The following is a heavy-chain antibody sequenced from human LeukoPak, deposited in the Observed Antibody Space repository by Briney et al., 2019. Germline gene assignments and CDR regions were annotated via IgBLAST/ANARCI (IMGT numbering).Heavy chain of an antibody. CDR2: ISGSGGST. J-gene: IGHJ3*02. Sequence: GGSLRLSCAASGFTFSSYAMSRVRQAPGKGLEWVSAISGSGGSTYYADSVKGRFTISRDNSKDTLYLQMNSLRAEDTAVYYCAIDIVVVPAAPDGAFDIWGQGTMVTVSS. CDR3: AIDIVVVPAAPDGAFDI. V-gene: IGHV3-23*01. CDR1: GFTFSSYA. D-gene: IGHD2-2*01.